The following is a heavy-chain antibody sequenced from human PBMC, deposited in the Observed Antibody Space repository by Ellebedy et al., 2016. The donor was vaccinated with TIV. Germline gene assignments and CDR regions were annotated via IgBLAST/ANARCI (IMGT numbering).Heavy chain of an antibody. CDR2: INPNSGGT. Sequence: AASVKVSCKASGYTFTGYYMHWARQAPGQGLEWMGWINPNSGGTNYAQKFQGRVTMTRDTSISTAYMELSRLRSDDTAVYYCAREDCSGGSCYLFDYWGQGTLVTVSS. D-gene: IGHD2-15*01. V-gene: IGHV1-2*02. CDR1: GYTFTGYY. CDR3: AREDCSGGSCYLFDY. J-gene: IGHJ4*02.